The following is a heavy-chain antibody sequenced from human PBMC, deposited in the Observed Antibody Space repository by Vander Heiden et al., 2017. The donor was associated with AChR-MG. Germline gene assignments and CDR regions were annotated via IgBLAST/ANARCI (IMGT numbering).Heavy chain of an antibody. CDR3: AKEGPAYGSGRFIEHVDS. J-gene: IGHJ4*02. CDR1: GFGLGASG. V-gene: IGHV3-30*18. Sequence: QVHREESGGGVGQAGTSLRLSCAASGFGLGASGRHWVRQAPDKGLEWVKGITYDANSNYYADSVEGRFTVARDNSKKTLYLHRHSLRSEATAVYYGAKEGPAYGSGRFIEHVDSWGQGTQGTVSS. CDR2: ITYDANSN. D-gene: IGHD6-19*01.